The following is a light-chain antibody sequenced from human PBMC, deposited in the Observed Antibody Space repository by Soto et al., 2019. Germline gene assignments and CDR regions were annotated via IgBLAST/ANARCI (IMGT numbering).Light chain of an antibody. CDR2: GAS. V-gene: IGKV3-20*01. CDR3: QQYGSSPWT. Sequence: EIVLTQSPGTLPLSPGERATLSCRASQSVSSSYLAWYQQKPGQAPRLLISGASSRATGIPDRFSGSGSGTDFTLTISRLEPEDFAVYYCQQYGSSPWTFGHGTKVEIK. J-gene: IGKJ1*01. CDR1: QSVSSSY.